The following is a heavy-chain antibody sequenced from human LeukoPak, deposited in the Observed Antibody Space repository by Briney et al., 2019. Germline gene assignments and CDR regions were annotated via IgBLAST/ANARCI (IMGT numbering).Heavy chain of an antibody. CDR1: GYTFTSYA. J-gene: IGHJ5*02. D-gene: IGHD2-15*01. CDR3: ARDLGYCTGGTCYPNWFDP. V-gene: IGHV1-3*01. CDR2: INAGNDNT. Sequence: GASVKVSCTASGYTFTSYAMHWVRQAPGQRLEWMGWINAGNDNTKYSQKFQGRVTITRDTSASTAYMVLSSLRSEDTAVYYCARDLGYCTGGTCYPNWFDPWGQGTLVTVSS.